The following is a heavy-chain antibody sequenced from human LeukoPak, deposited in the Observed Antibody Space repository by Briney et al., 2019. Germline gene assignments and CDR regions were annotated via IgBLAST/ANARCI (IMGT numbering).Heavy chain of an antibody. CDR3: AKGPYGSGRYPSYFDY. CDR1: GFTFSSYG. Sequence: PGGSLRLSCAASGFTFSSYGMHWVRQAPGKGLEWVAVISYDGSNKYYADSVKGRFTISRDNSKNTLYLQMNSLRAEDTAVYYCAKGPYGSGRYPSYFDYWGQGTLVTVSS. J-gene: IGHJ4*02. CDR2: ISYDGSNK. V-gene: IGHV3-30*18. D-gene: IGHD3-10*01.